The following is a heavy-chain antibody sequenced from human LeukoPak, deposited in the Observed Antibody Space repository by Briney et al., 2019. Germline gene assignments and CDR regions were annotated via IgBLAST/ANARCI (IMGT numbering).Heavy chain of an antibody. CDR3: ARVLVTETTWLDY. J-gene: IGHJ4*02. V-gene: IGHV3-21*01. D-gene: IGHD4-17*01. CDR2: ISSSSSYI. Sequence: GGSLRLSCAASGSTFSSYSMNWVRQAPGKGLEWVSSISSSSSYIYYADSVKGRFTISRDNAKNSLYLQMNSLRAEDTAVYYCARVLVTETTWLDYWGQGTLVTVSS. CDR1: GSTFSSYS.